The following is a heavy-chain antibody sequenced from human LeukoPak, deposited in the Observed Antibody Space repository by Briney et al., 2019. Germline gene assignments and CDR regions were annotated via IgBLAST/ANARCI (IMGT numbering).Heavy chain of an antibody. Sequence: SETLSLTCAVYGGSFSGYYWSWIRQTPGKGLEWIGEINHSGSTNYNPSLKSRVTISVDTSKNQFSLKLSSVTAADTAVYYCARLGSLRGVVIVGGQGTLVTVSS. D-gene: IGHD3-3*01. CDR2: INHSGST. V-gene: IGHV4-34*01. CDR3: ARLGSLRGVVIV. CDR1: GGSFSGYY. J-gene: IGHJ4*02.